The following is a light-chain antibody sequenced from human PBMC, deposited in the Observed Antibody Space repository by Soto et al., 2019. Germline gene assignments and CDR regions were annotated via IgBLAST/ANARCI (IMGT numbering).Light chain of an antibody. CDR2: DVS. J-gene: IGLJ1*01. CDR1: STDVGTYIY. V-gene: IGLV2-14*01. Sequence: QSALTQPASVSESLGQSLTFSCTGTSTDVGTYIYVSWYQQHPGKAPKLLIYDVSNRPSGVSDRFSGSKSGNTASLTISGLQAEDEADYYCSSYTTSSPYVFGTGTKLTV. CDR3: SSYTTSSPYV.